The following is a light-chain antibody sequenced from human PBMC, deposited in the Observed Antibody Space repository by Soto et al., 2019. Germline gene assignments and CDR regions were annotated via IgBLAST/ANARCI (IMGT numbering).Light chain of an antibody. V-gene: IGLV2-14*01. Sequence: QSVLTQAASVSGSLGQSITISCTGTTRDIAGYNYISWYQQLPGKAPKLMIYQVTIRPSGISNRFSGSKSGNTASLTISGLQAEDEADYYCTSFSCSPSLYVFRTGT. CDR3: TSFSCSPSLYV. CDR2: QVT. CDR1: TRDIAGYNY. J-gene: IGLJ1*01.